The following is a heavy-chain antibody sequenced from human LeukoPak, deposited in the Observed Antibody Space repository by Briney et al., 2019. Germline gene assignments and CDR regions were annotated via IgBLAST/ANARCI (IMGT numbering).Heavy chain of an antibody. J-gene: IGHJ4*02. CDR2: ISGSGATI. D-gene: IGHD3-22*01. CDR3: AKSPGPYYYGYYFDF. Sequence: GGSLRLSCAGSGFTFSNYGVSWVRQAPGKGLEWVSGISGSGATIFYADSVTGRFTISRDDSKNTLYLQMSSLRAEDTALYYCAKSPGPYYYGYYFDFWGQGTLVAVSS. V-gene: IGHV3-23*01. CDR1: GFTFSNYG.